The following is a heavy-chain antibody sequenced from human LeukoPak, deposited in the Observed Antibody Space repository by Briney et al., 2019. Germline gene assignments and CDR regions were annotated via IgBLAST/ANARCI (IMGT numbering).Heavy chain of an antibody. CDR1: GGTFSSYA. D-gene: IGHD7-27*01. V-gene: IGHV1-18*01. J-gene: IGHJ4*02. CDR2: ISAYNGNT. CDR3: ARDEMKLGASDY. Sequence: ASVKVSCKASGGTFSSYAISWVRQAPGQGLEWMGWISAYNGNTNYAQKLQGRVTMTTDTSTSTAYMELRSLRSDDTAVYYCARDEMKLGASDYWGQGTLVTVSS.